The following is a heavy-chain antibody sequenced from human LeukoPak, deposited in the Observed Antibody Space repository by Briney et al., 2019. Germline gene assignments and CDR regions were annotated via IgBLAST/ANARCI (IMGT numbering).Heavy chain of an antibody. CDR2: ISPRGVTT. V-gene: IGHV3-23*01. CDR3: ARIGHFESGGAVAAPHY. D-gene: IGHD6-19*01. CDR1: GFSFSSYA. J-gene: IGHJ4*02. Sequence: RSGGSLRLSCVASGFSFSSYAMTWVRQAPGKGLEWVSAISPRGVTTYHADSVKGRSTSSRDSSKNTVYLQMNSLRVEDTAVYYCARIGHFESGGAVAAPHYWGQGTLVTVSS.